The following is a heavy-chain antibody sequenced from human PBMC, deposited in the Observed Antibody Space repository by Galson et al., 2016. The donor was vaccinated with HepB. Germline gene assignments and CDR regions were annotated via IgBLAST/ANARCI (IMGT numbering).Heavy chain of an antibody. CDR1: RFIFSTYG. CDR2: ISYDGSNK. V-gene: IGHV3-30*18. D-gene: IGHD4-17*01. CDR3: AKDRHPTVTTGGFDY. Sequence: SLRLSCAASRFIFSTYGMHWVRQAPGKGLEWVAVISYDGSNKYYADSVKGRFTISRDNSKNTLYLQMNSLRAEDTAVYYCAKDRHPTVTTGGFDYWGQGTLVTVSS. J-gene: IGHJ4*02.